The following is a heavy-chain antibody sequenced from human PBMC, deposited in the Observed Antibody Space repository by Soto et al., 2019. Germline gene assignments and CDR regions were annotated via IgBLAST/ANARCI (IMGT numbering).Heavy chain of an antibody. CDR2: TYYRGST. CDR3: AREWESLEYFDS. CDR1: GVSISGFY. D-gene: IGHD1-26*01. Sequence: SETLSLTCNVSGVSISGFYWSWIRQPPGKGLEWIGFTYYRGSTNYNPSLKGRVTISVDPSKSQLSLHLTSVTAADTAVYYCAREWESLEYFDSWGPGTQVTVSS. J-gene: IGHJ4*02. V-gene: IGHV4-59*12.